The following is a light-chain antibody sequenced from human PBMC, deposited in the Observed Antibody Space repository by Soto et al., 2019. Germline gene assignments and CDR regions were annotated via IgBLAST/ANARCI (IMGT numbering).Light chain of an antibody. Sequence: DIPMPQSPSTLYASAGDRVTITCRASQTLSKWLAWYKQKPERPPKLLIEKASSLQSGVPSRLSGRGSGTECTLPISSLQPDDCATYYCQHYNSYSEAFGQGTKVEIK. V-gene: IGKV1-5*03. CDR1: QTLSKW. J-gene: IGKJ1*01. CDR2: KAS. CDR3: QHYNSYSEA.